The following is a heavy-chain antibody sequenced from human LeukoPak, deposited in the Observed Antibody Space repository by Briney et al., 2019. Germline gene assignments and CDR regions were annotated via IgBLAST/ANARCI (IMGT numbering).Heavy chain of an antibody. J-gene: IGHJ3*02. V-gene: IGHV1-2*02. CDR1: GYTFTGYY. Sequence: ASVKVSCKASGYTFTGYYMHWVRQAPGQGLEWMGWINPNSGGTNYAQKFQGRVTMTRDTSISTAYMELSRLRSDDTAVYYCARVGAAAGFFDAFDIWGQGTMVTASS. CDR2: INPNSGGT. CDR3: ARVGAAAGFFDAFDI. D-gene: IGHD6-13*01.